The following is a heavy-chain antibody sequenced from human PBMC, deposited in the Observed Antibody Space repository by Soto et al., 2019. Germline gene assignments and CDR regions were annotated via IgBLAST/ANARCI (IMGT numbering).Heavy chain of an antibody. D-gene: IGHD5-12*01. CDR2: IYPGDSDT. CDR1: GYRFTNYC. Sequence: PGESLKISCKGSGYRFTNYCIGWVRQMPGKGLEWMGVIYPGDSDTRYSPSFQGQVTISADKSISTAYLQWSSLKASDTAIYYCASTDIVSTIDDGRDAFDIWGQGTMVTVSS. V-gene: IGHV5-51*01. J-gene: IGHJ3*02. CDR3: ASTDIVSTIDDGRDAFDI.